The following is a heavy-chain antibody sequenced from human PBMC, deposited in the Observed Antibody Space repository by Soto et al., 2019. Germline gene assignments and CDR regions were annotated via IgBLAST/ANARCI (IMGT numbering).Heavy chain of an antibody. J-gene: IGHJ5*02. CDR1: GYTFTSYG. CDR2: ISAYNGNT. CDR3: ARTLSFPNPNWFDP. Sequence: QVQLVQSGAEVKKPGASVKVSCKASGYTFTSYGISWVRQAPGQGLEWMGWISAYNGNTNYAQKLQGRVTMTTDTPTSTAYLELRSMRSADTAVYYCARTLSFPNPNWFDPWGQGTLVTVSS. V-gene: IGHV1-18*01.